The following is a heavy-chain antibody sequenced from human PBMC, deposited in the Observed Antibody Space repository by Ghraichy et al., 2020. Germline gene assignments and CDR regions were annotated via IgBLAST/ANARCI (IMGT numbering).Heavy chain of an antibody. CDR3: ATGALASAGTGCDY. D-gene: IGHD6-13*01. CDR2: ISGYNGDT. V-gene: IGHV1-18*01. J-gene: IGHJ4*02. CDR1: GYTFTTYG. Sequence: SVKVSCETSGYTFTTYGISWVRQAPGQGLEWMGWISGYNGDTHYAQKFQGRVTMTTDTSTSTAYMEMRSLTPDDTAVYYCATGALASAGTGCDYWGQGTLVTVSS.